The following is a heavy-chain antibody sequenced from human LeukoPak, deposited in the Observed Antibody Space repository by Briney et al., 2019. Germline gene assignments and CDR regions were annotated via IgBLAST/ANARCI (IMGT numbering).Heavy chain of an antibody. J-gene: IGHJ4*02. V-gene: IGHV3-23*01. Sequence: GGSLRLSCAASGFTFSDFAMSWVRQAPGKGLEWVSAMSSVTYYADSVKGRFTISRDDSKSTLFLQMNSLRAEDTAVYYCAKAFFSGSGGNHKHFDSWGQGTLVTVSS. CDR3: AKAFFSGSGGNHKHFDS. CDR2: MSSVT. CDR1: GFTFSDFA. D-gene: IGHD3-10*01.